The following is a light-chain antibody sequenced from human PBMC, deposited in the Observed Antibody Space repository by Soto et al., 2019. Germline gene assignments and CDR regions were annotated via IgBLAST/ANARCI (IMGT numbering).Light chain of an antibody. CDR3: QHYDVYSGT. V-gene: IGKV1-5*01. CDR1: QSVSSR. Sequence: DIQMTQSPSTLSASVGDRVTITCRASQSVSSRLAWYQQKPGKAPKVLIYDASSLESGVPSRFSGSGSGTEFTLTISSLQPDDIATYYCQHYDVYSGTFGRGTKLEIK. CDR2: DAS. J-gene: IGKJ2*01.